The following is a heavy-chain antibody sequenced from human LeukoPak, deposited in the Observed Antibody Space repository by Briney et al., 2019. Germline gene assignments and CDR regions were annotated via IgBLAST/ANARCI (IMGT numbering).Heavy chain of an antibody. CDR2: INSDGSST. Sequence: GGSLRLSRASAGFTFSSYRMHWVRQAPGKGLVWVSRINSDGSSTSYADSVKGRFTISRDNAKNTLYLQMNSLRAEDTAVYYCPSGYNYGHEVVDSWGQGTLVTVSS. CDR1: GFTFSSYR. V-gene: IGHV3-74*01. J-gene: IGHJ4*02. CDR3: PSGYNYGHEVVDS. D-gene: IGHD5-18*01.